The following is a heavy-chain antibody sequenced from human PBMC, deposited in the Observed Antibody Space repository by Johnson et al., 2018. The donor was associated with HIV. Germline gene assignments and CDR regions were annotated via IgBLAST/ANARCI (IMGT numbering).Heavy chain of an antibody. J-gene: IGHJ3*02. V-gene: IGHV3-30-3*01. CDR1: GFTFSSFW. Sequence: QVQLVESGGGLVQPGGSLRLSCAASGFTFSSFWMSWVRQAPGKGLEWVAVISYDGSNKYYADSVKGRFTISRDNSKSTMYLQMNSLRAEDTAVYYCARARGVFDIWGQGTLVIVSS. CDR2: ISYDGSNK. D-gene: IGHD2-8*01. CDR3: ARARGVFDI.